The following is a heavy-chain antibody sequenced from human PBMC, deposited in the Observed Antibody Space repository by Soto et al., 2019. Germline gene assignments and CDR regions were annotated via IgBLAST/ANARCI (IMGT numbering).Heavy chain of an antibody. D-gene: IGHD5-18*01. J-gene: IGHJ5*02. V-gene: IGHV4-34*01. CDR3: AKDSGYNYGYFRWFDP. CDR1: GGSFSGYY. CDR2: INHSGST. Sequence: SETLSLTCAVYGGSFSGYYWTWIRQPPGTGLEWIGEINHSGSTNYNPSLKSRVTISVDTSKSQFSLKLSSVTAADTAVYYCAKDSGYNYGYFRWFDPWGQGTLVTVSS.